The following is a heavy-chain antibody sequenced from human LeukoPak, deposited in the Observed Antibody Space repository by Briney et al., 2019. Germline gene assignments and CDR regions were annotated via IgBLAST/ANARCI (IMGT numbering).Heavy chain of an antibody. CDR1: GYTFTNYA. D-gene: IGHD2-15*01. CDR2: INPNSGGT. J-gene: IGHJ6*03. CDR3: ARDRGVDYCSGGSCSHYYYYMDV. V-gene: IGHV1-2*02. Sequence: ASVKVSCKASGYTFTNYAMNWVRQAPGQGLEWMGWINPNSGGTNYVQKFQGRVTMTRDTSISTAYMELSRLRSDDTAVYYCARDRGVDYCSGGSCSHYYYYMDVWGKGTTVTISS.